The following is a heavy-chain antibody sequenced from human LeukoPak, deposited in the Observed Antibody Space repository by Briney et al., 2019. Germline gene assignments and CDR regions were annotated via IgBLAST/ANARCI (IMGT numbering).Heavy chain of an antibody. CDR2: INHSGST. J-gene: IGHJ4*02. V-gene: IGHV4-34*01. D-gene: IGHD3-10*01. CDR3: ARLDYYGSGSYDY. CDR1: GGSFSGYY. Sequence: PSETLSLTCAAYGGSFSGYYWSWIRQPPGKGLEWIGEINHSGSTNYNPSLKSRVTISVDTSENQFSLKLSSVTAADTAVYYCARLDYYGSGSYDYWGQGTLVTVSS.